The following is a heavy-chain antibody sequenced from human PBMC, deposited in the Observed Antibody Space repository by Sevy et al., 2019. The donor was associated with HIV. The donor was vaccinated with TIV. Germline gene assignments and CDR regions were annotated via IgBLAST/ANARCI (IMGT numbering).Heavy chain of an antibody. CDR2: YDPEDGET. V-gene: IGHV1-24*01. CDR1: GYSVSDLS. J-gene: IGHJ3*02. Sequence: ASVKVSCKVSGYSVSDLSIHWVRQAPGKGLEWMGGYDPEDGETIYAQKFQGRVTMTEDTSTDTAYMELSSLRSEDTAVYYCATSPDYYDSIRDAFDIWGQGTMVTVSS. CDR3: ATSPDYYDSIRDAFDI. D-gene: IGHD3-22*01.